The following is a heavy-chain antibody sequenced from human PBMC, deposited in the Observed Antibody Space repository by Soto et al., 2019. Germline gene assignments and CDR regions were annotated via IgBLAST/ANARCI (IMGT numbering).Heavy chain of an antibody. CDR2: IYWNDDD. J-gene: IGHJ4*02. CDR1: GFSLSTSGVG. Sequence: PTLVNPTQTLTLTCTFSGFSLSTSGVGVGWIRQPPGKALEWLALIYWNDDDRYRASLHSRLTITKDTSKNQVVLTMTNMDPVDTATYYCAHRPGGSGFRYYFDYWGQGTLVTVSS. D-gene: IGHD6-19*01. V-gene: IGHV2-5*01. CDR3: AHRPGGSGFRYYFDY.